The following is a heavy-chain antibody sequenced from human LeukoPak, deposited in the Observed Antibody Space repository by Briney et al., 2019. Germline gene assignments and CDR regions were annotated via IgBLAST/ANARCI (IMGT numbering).Heavy chain of an antibody. J-gene: IGHJ1*01. CDR2: ISYDGSNK. CDR3: AKDLVGSSWYYFQH. D-gene: IGHD6-13*01. CDR1: GFTFSSYG. Sequence: GGSLRLSCAASGFTFSSYGMHWVRQAPGKGLEWVAVISYDGSNKYYADSVKGRFTISRDNSKNTLYLQMNSLRAEDTAVYYCAKDLVGSSWYYFQHWGQGTLVTVSP. V-gene: IGHV3-30*18.